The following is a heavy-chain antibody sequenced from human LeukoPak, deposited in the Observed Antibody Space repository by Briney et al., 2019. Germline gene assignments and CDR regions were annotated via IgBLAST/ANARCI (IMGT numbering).Heavy chain of an antibody. D-gene: IGHD2-2*01. CDR1: GGSISSYY. CDR3: ARVGVPAAMEGDAFDI. Sequence: SETLSLTCTVSGGSISSYYWSWIRQPAGKGLEWIGRIYTSGSTNYNPSLKSRVTMSVDTSKNQFSLKLSSVTAADTAVYYCARVGVPAAMEGDAFDIWGQGTMVTVSS. CDR2: IYTSGST. V-gene: IGHV4-4*07. J-gene: IGHJ3*02.